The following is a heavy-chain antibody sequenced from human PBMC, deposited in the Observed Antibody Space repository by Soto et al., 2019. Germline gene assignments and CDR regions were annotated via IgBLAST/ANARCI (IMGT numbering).Heavy chain of an antibody. V-gene: IGHV3-7*03. D-gene: IGHD3-3*01. CDR2: IKQDGSEK. Sequence: EVQLVESGGGLVQPGGSPRLSCAASGFTFSSYWMSWVRQAPGKGLEWVANIKQDGSEKYYVDSVKGRFTISRDNAKNSLYLQMNSLRAEDTAVYYCARAGTYDFWSGFTYYYGMDVWGQGTTVTVSS. CDR3: ARAGTYDFWSGFTYYYGMDV. J-gene: IGHJ6*02. CDR1: GFTFSSYW.